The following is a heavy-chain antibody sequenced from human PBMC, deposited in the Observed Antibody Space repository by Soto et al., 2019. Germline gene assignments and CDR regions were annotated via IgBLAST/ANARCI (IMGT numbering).Heavy chain of an antibody. D-gene: IGHD6-19*01. CDR3: VAVAGRYYFDY. CDR2: ISYDGSNK. Sequence: GGSLRLSCAASGFTFSSYGMHWVRQAPGKGLEWVAVISYDGSNKYYADSVKGRFTISRDNSKNTLYLQMNSLRAEDTAVYYCVAVAGRYYFDYWGQGTLVTVSS. CDR1: GFTFSSYG. J-gene: IGHJ4*02. V-gene: IGHV3-30*03.